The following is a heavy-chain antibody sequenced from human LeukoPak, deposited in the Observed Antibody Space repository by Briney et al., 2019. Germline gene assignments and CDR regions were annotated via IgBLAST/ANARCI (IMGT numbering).Heavy chain of an antibody. CDR3: AREVGYSSSYYGRFDP. J-gene: IGHJ5*02. Sequence: ASVKVSCKASGYTFTGYYMHWVRQAPGQGLEWMGRVNPNNGVPNYAQKFQGRVTMTRDTAISTFYMELSSLRSDDAAVYFCAREVGYSSSYYGRFDPWGQGTLVIVSS. CDR1: GYTFTGYY. D-gene: IGHD2-2*01. CDR2: VNPNNGVP. V-gene: IGHV1-2*06.